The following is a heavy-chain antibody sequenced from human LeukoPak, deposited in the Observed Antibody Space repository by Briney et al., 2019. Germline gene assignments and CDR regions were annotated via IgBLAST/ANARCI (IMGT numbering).Heavy chain of an antibody. V-gene: IGHV5-51*01. CDR2: IYPGDSDT. D-gene: IGHD6-19*01. CDR3: ARQRGSGWFLDAFDI. Sequence: IYPGDSDTRYSPSFQGQVTISADKSISTAYLQWSSLKASDTAMYYCARQRGSGWFLDAFDIWGQGTMVTVSS. J-gene: IGHJ3*02.